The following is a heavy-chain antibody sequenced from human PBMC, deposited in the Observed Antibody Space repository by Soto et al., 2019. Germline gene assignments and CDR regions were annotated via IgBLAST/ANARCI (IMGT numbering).Heavy chain of an antibody. CDR2: FDPEDGET. D-gene: IGHD3-10*01. CDR1: GYTLTELS. V-gene: IGHV1-24*01. J-gene: IGHJ4*02. CDR3: ATVGQVSRRVLFDY. Sequence: ASVKVSCKVSGYTLTELSMHWVRQAPGKGLEWMGGFDPEDGETIYAQKFQGRVTMTEDTSTDTAYMELSSLRSEDTAVYYCATVGQVSRRVLFDYWGQGTLVTVSS.